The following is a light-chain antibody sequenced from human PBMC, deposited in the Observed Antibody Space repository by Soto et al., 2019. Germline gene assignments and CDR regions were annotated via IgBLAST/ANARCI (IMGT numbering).Light chain of an antibody. V-gene: IGKV3-15*01. CDR2: GAS. CDR3: QQYNNWPAIT. Sequence: EVMLTQSPGTLSLSQGERATLSCSSSQSVSSSYLAWYQQKPGQAPRLLIYGASTRATGIPARFSGSGSGTEFTLTISSLQSEDFAVYYCQQYNNWPAITFGQGTLLEIK. CDR1: QSVSSSY. J-gene: IGKJ5*01.